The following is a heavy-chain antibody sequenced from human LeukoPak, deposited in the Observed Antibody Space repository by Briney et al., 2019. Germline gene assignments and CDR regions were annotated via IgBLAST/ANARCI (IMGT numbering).Heavy chain of an antibody. V-gene: IGHV1-2*02. Sequence: ASVKVSCKASGYTFTGYYMHWVRQAPGQGLEWMGWINPNSGDTNYAQKFQGRVTMTRDTSISTAYMELSRLRSDDTAVYYCASSASGYSGYDLDYYYYGMDVWGQGTTVTVSS. CDR1: GYTFTGYY. D-gene: IGHD5-12*01. CDR2: INPNSGDT. J-gene: IGHJ6*02. CDR3: ASSASGYSGYDLDYYYYGMDV.